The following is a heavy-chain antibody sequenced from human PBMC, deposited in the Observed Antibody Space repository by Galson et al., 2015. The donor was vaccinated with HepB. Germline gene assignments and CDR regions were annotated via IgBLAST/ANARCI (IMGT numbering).Heavy chain of an antibody. Sequence: SLRLSCAASGFTFSSFWMHWVRQVPGKGLVWVSRINSDGTSISYADSGQGRFTISRDNAKNTLNLQMNSLRVEDTAVYYCAREFVAVARRHSYAFDIWGQGTMVTVSS. CDR3: AREFVAVARRHSYAFDI. CDR1: GFTFSSFW. J-gene: IGHJ3*02. D-gene: IGHD6-19*01. V-gene: IGHV3-74*01. CDR2: INSDGTSI.